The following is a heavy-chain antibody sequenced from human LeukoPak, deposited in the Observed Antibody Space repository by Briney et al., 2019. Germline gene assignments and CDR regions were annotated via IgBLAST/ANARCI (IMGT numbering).Heavy chain of an antibody. D-gene: IGHD6-19*01. V-gene: IGHV3-64*01. CDR3: ARDGIAGAPTYYFDY. CDR1: GFTFSSYA. Sequence: GGSLRLSCAAFGFTFSSYAMHWVRQAPGKGLEYVSAISSNGGSTYYVNSVKGRFTISRDNSKNTLYLQMGSLRAEDMAVYYCARDGIAGAPTYYFDYWGQGTLVTVSS. CDR2: ISSNGGST. J-gene: IGHJ4*02.